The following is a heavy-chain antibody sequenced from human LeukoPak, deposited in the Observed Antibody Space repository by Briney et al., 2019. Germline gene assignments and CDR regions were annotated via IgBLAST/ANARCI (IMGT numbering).Heavy chain of an antibody. J-gene: IGHJ4*02. CDR2: IKQDGSEK. Sequence: GGSLRLSCAASGFTFSSYWMSWVRQAPGKGLEWVANIKQDGSEKYYVDSVKGRFTISRDNAKNSLYLQMNSLRAEDTAVYYCARDPTRGYSYGYDYWGQGTLVTVSS. D-gene: IGHD5-18*01. CDR3: ARDPTRGYSYGYDY. CDR1: GFTFSSYW. V-gene: IGHV3-7*01.